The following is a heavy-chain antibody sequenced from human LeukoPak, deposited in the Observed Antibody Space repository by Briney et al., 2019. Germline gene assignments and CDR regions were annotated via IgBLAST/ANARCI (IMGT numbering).Heavy chain of an antibody. CDR3: ARDSVEASNYFDY. V-gene: IGHV3-7*01. CDR1: GFTFSSYS. D-gene: IGHD4-23*01. CDR2: IKQDGSEK. Sequence: GGSLRLSCAASGFTFSSYSMNWVRQAPGKGLEWVANIKQDGSEKYYVDSVKGRFTISRDNAKNSLYLQMNSLRVEDTAVYYCARDSVEASNYFDYWGQGTLVTVSS. J-gene: IGHJ4*02.